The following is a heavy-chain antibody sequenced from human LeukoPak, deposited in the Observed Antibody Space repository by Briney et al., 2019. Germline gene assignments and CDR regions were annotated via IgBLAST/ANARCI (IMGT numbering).Heavy chain of an antibody. CDR1: GFTFSSYD. CDR3: TRDRCSGGRCYSDY. V-gene: IGHV3-13*01. D-gene: IGHD2-15*01. CDR2: IGPTGDT. J-gene: IGHJ4*02. Sequence: GGSLRLSCAASGFTFSSYDMHWVRQATGKGLEWVSAIGPTGDTYYAGSVRGRFTISRENAENSLYLQMNSLRAGDTAVYYCTRDRCSGGRCYSDYWGQGTLVTVSS.